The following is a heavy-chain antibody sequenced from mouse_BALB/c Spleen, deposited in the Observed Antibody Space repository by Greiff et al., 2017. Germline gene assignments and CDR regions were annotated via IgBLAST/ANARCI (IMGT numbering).Heavy chain of an antibody. Sequence: VQLQQSGAELVRPGALVKLSCKASGFNITDYYMHWVKQRPEQGLEWIGWIDPENGNTIYDPKFQGKASITADTSSNTAYLQLSSLTSEDTAIYYCARSYGFAYWGQGTLVTVSA. CDR2: IDPENGNT. CDR3: ARSYGFAY. V-gene: IGHV14-1*02. J-gene: IGHJ3*01. CDR1: GFNITDYY. D-gene: IGHD1-1*01.